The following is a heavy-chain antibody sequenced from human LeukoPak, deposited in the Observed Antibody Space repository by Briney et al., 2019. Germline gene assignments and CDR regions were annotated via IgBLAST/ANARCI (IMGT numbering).Heavy chain of an antibody. D-gene: IGHD2-15*01. V-gene: IGHV1-2*02. CDR3: AISCSGGSCYSEGNYYMDV. Sequence: ASVKVSCKASGYTFTGYYMHWVRQAPGQGLGWMGLINPNSGGTNYEQKFQGRVTMTRDTSISTAYMELSRLRSDDTAVYYCAISCSGGSCYSEGNYYMDVWGKGTTVTVSS. J-gene: IGHJ6*03. CDR2: INPNSGGT. CDR1: GYTFTGYY.